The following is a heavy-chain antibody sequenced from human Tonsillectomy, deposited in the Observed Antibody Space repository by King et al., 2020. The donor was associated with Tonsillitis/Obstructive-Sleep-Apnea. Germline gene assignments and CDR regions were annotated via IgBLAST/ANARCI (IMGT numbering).Heavy chain of an antibody. D-gene: IGHD5-18*01. J-gene: IGHJ4*02. Sequence: VQLVESGGGLVQPGGSLRLSCAASGFTFSSYAMSWVRQAPGKGLEWVSGISPSGGSTYYAGSVKGRFTISRNNSKNTLYLQMNSLRAEDTALYYCANEVVHSGYSYGPPDYWGQGTLVTVSS. CDR2: ISPSGGST. CDR1: GFTFSSYA. CDR3: ANEVVHSGYSYGPPDY. V-gene: IGHV3-23*04.